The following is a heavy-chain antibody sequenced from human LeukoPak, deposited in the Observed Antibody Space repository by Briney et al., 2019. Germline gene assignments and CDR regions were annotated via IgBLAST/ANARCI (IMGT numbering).Heavy chain of an antibody. D-gene: IGHD6-19*01. CDR3: AREGGSGWYSGWFDP. J-gene: IGHJ5*02. Sequence: TGGSLRLSCAASGFSFSSNSMNWVRQAPGKGLEWVSSISSSSSYIYYADSVKGRFTISRDNARNSLYLQMNSLRAEDTAVYYCAREGGSGWYSGWFDPWGQGTLVTVSS. CDR1: GFSFSSNS. CDR2: ISSSSSYI. V-gene: IGHV3-21*01.